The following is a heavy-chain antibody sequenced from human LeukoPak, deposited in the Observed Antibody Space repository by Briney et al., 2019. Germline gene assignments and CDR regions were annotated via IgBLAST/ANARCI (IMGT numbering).Heavy chain of an antibody. CDR3: ARPNYYGSGGLYYFDY. CDR1: GFTFGDYG. CDR2: ISSSSSYI. J-gene: IGHJ4*02. V-gene: IGHV3-21*01. D-gene: IGHD3-10*01. Sequence: GGSLRLSCRASGFTFGDYGMSWVRQAPGKGLEWVSSISSSSSYIYYADSVKGRFTISRDNAKNSLYLQMNSLRAEDTAVYYCARPNYYGSGGLYYFDYWGQGTLVTVSS.